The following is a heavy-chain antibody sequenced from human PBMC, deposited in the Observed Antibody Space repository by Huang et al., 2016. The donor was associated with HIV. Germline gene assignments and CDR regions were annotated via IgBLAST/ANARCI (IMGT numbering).Heavy chain of an antibody. J-gene: IGHJ6*02. CDR1: GGSISTYY. CDR2: CNTSGNT. Sequence: QVQLQESGPGLVKPSETLSLTCTVSGGSISTYYWSWFRQSAGKGLEWIGRCNTSGNTNYNHSLRSRDTMSVDTSKNQFSLRLTAVTAADTAVYYCARENEFCGSTNCHHYYYGLDVWGQGTTVTVSS. CDR3: ARENEFCGSTNCHHYYYGLDV. V-gene: IGHV4-4*07. D-gene: IGHD2-2*01.